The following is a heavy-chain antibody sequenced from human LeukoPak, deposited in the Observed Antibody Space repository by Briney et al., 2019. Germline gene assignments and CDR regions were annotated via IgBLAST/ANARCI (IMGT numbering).Heavy chain of an antibody. CDR3: ARAAYYYDSSGYSTQKYYFDY. CDR2: INPSGGST. J-gene: IGHJ4*02. D-gene: IGHD3-22*01. Sequence: GVSVKVSCKASGYTFTSYYMHWVRQAPGQGLEWMGIINPSGGSTSDAQKFQGRVTMTRDTSTSTVYMELSSLRSEDTAVYYCARAAYYYDSSGYSTQKYYFDYWGQGTLVTVSS. CDR1: GYTFTSYY. V-gene: IGHV1-46*01.